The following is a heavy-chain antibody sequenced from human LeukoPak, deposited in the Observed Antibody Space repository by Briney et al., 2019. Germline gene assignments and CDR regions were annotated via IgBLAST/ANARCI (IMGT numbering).Heavy chain of an antibody. D-gene: IGHD3-3*01. CDR2: IYYSGST. Sequence: SETLSLTCTVSDGSISSYYWSWIRQPPGKGLEWIGYIYYSGSTNYNPSLKSRVTISVDTSKNQFSLKLSSVTAADTAVYYCARDGAFWSGYLDYWGQGTLVTVSS. J-gene: IGHJ4*02. CDR1: DGSISSYY. V-gene: IGHV4-59*12. CDR3: ARDGAFWSGYLDY.